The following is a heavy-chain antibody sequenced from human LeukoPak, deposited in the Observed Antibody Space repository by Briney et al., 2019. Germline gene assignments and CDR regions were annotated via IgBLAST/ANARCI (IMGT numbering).Heavy chain of an antibody. J-gene: IGHJ4*02. CDR3: ARAGRGIAAAPWSTDY. D-gene: IGHD6-13*01. V-gene: IGHV1-2*06. CDR1: GYTFTGYY. Sequence: GASVKVSCTASGYTFTGYYMHWVRQAPGQGLEWMGRINPNSGGTNYPQKLQGRVTMTTDTSTSTAYMELRSLRSDDTAVYYCARAGRGIAAAPWSTDYWGQGTLVTVSS. CDR2: INPNSGGT.